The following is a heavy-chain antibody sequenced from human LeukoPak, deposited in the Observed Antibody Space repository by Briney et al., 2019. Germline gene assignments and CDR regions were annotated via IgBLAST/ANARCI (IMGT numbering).Heavy chain of an antibody. CDR1: GFTFSSYG. J-gene: IGHJ6*03. D-gene: IGHD4-17*01. CDR3: ARNGDHNYYYYYMDV. CDR2: ISYDGSNE. Sequence: GGSLRLSCAASGFTFSSYGMHWVRQAPGKGLEWVAVISYDGSNEYYADSVKGRFTISRDNAKNSLYLQMNSLRAEDTAVYYCARNGDHNYYYYYMDVWGKGTTVTVSS. V-gene: IGHV3-30*03.